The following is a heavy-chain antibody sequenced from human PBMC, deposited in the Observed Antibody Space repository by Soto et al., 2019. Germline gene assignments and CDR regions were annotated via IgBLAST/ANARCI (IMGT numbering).Heavy chain of an antibody. J-gene: IGHJ4*02. CDR2: ISWNSGSI. CDR1: GFTFDDYA. CDR3: AKARDIVLMVYANNFDY. D-gene: IGHD2-8*01. Sequence: EVQLVESGGGLVQPGRSLRLSCAASGFTFDDYAMHWVRQAPGKGLEWVSGISWNSGSIGYADSVKGRFTISRDNAKNSLYLQMNSLRAEDTALYYYAKARDIVLMVYANNFDYWGQGTLVTVSS. V-gene: IGHV3-9*01.